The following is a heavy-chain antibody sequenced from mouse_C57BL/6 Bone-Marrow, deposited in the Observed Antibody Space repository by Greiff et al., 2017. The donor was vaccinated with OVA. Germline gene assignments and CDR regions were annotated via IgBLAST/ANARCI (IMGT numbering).Heavy chain of an antibody. CDR1: GYTFTSYW. Sequence: QVQLQQPGAELVKPGASVKLSCKASGYTFTSYWMHWVKQRPGQGLEWIGMIHPNSGSTNYNEKFKGKATLTVDKSSSTAYMQRSSLTSEDSAVYYCARATTVWSWYFDVWGTGTTVTVSS. CDR3: ARATTVWSWYFDV. D-gene: IGHD1-1*01. CDR2: IHPNSGST. J-gene: IGHJ1*03. V-gene: IGHV1-64*01.